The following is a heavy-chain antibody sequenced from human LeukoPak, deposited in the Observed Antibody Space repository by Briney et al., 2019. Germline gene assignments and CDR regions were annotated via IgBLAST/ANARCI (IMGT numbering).Heavy chain of an antibody. D-gene: IGHD6-19*01. CDR3: ATGSAVAAHDRYYFDY. CDR1: GYTFTSYY. J-gene: IGHJ4*02. Sequence: ASVKVSCTASGYTFTSYYMHWVRQAPGQGLEWMGIINPSGGSTSYAQKFQGRVTMTRDTSTSTVYMELSSLRSEDTAVYYCATGSAVAAHDRYYFDYWGQGTLVTVSS. CDR2: INPSGGST. V-gene: IGHV1-46*01.